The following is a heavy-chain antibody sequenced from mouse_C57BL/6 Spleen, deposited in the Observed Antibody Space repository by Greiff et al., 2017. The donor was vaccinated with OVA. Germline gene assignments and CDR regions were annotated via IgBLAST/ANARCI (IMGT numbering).Heavy chain of an antibody. J-gene: IGHJ3*01. CDR3: ARAHDYGGSVWFAY. Sequence: QVQLQQSGPELVKPGASVKISCKASGYAFSSSWMNWVKQRPGKGLEWIGRIYPGDGDTNYNGKFKGKATLTADKSSSTAYMQLSSLTSEDSAVYFCARAHDYGGSVWFAYWGQGTLVTVSA. D-gene: IGHD1-1*01. CDR2: IYPGDGDT. CDR1: GYAFSSSW. V-gene: IGHV1-82*01.